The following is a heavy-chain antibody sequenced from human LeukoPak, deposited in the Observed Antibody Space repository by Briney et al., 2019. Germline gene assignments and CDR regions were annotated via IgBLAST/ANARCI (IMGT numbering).Heavy chain of an antibody. Sequence: GGSLRLSCAASGFTFSNYAMSWVRQAPGKGLEWVSSIGGSGANTFYADSVKGRFTISRDNSKNTLDLQMNALRGEDTAVYYCVKVRRYSEGPDYWGQGTLVSVSS. V-gene: IGHV3-23*01. D-gene: IGHD2-15*01. CDR2: IGGSGANT. CDR1: GFTFSNYA. CDR3: VKVRRYSEGPDY. J-gene: IGHJ4*02.